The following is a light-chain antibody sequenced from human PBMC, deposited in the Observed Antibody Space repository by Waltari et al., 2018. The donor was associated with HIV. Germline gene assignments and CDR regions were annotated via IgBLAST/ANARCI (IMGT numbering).Light chain of an antibody. V-gene: IGLV2-14*01. CDR3: SSYTSSSTWV. J-gene: IGLJ3*02. CDR2: EVS. Sequence: QSALTQPASVSGSPGQSITISCTGTSSDVGGYNYVSWDQQHPGKAPKLMIYEVSNRPAGVSNRCSGSKSGNTASLTISGLQAEDEADYYCSSYTSSSTWVFGGGTKLTVL. CDR1: SSDVGGYNY.